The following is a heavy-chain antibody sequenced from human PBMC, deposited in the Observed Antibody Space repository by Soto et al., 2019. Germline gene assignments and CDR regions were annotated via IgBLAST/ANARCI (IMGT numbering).Heavy chain of an antibody. CDR3: ARGLISGSHYSGGWYYFDS. J-gene: IGHJ4*02. CDR1: GGSFGGYI. Sequence: SETLSLTCDVYGGSFGGYIWTWIRQTPGKGLQWIGQINHSGSANYNPSLKSRVTISVHTSKSQFSLELSSVTAADTAVYYCARGLISGSHYSGGWYYFDSWGQGTQVTVSS. CDR2: INHSGSA. V-gene: IGHV4-34*01. D-gene: IGHD1-26*01.